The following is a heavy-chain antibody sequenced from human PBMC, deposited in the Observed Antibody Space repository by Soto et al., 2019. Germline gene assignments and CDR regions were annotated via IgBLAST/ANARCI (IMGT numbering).Heavy chain of an antibody. CDR2: ISGSGGST. J-gene: IGHJ4*02. Sequence: LRLSCAASGFTFSSNAMSWVRQAPGKGLEWVSAISGSGGSTYYADSVKGRFTISRDNSKNTLYLQMNSLRAEDTAVYYCAKDFTLHYYDSSGYYGDVDYWGQGTLVTVSS. D-gene: IGHD3-22*01. V-gene: IGHV3-23*01. CDR3: AKDFTLHYYDSSGYYGDVDY. CDR1: GFTFSSNA.